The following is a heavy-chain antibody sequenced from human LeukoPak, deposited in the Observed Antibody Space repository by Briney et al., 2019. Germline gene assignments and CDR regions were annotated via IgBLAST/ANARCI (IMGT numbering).Heavy chain of an antibody. CDR2: IYSGGST. D-gene: IGHD5-12*01. CDR1: GFTVSSNY. J-gene: IGHJ4*02. Sequence: PGGSLRLSCAASGFTVSSNYMSWVRRAPGKGLEWVSVIYSGGSTYCADSVKGRFTISRDNSKNTLYLQMNSLRAEDTAVYYCARSGLRGRYYFDYWGQGTLVTVSS. V-gene: IGHV3-66*01. CDR3: ARSGLRGRYYFDY.